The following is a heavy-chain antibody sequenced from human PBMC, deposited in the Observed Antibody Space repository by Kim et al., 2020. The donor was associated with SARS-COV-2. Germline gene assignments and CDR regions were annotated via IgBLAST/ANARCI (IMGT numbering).Heavy chain of an antibody. CDR2: IYSGGST. J-gene: IGHJ6*02. D-gene: IGHD6-19*01. CDR3: AREAVAPSDYYYGRDV. Sequence: GGYLRLSCAASGFTVSSNYMSWVRQAPGKGLEWVSVIYSGGSTYYADSVRGRFTISRDNSKNTLYLQMNSLRAEDTAVYYCAREAVAPSDYYYGRDVWGQGTTVTVSS. CDR1: GFTVSSNY. V-gene: IGHV3-66*01.